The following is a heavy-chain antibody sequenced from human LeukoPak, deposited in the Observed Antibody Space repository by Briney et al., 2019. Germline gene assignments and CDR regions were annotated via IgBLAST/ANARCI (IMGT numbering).Heavy chain of an antibody. Sequence: PSETLSLTCTISGSSITSVSHYWGWIRQPPGKGLEWIGDIYYTGSTYYSPSLRSRVTMSVHTSVNQFSLRLNSVTAVDTAVYYCARRWGNIVGVTYEYWGQGTLVTASS. CDR3: ARRWGNIVGVTYEY. CDR1: GSSITSVSHY. J-gene: IGHJ4*02. CDR2: IYYTGST. D-gene: IGHD3-16*01. V-gene: IGHV4-39*01.